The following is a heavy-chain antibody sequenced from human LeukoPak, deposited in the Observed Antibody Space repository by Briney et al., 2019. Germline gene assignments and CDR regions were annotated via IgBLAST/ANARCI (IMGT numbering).Heavy chain of an antibody. J-gene: IGHJ3*02. Sequence: SETLSLTCTVSGDSIGAINWWNWVRQPPGKGLEWIGEIYHTGSTNYSPSLKSRVTISVDKSKNQFSLRLSSVTAADTAVYYCAREMGVRGVMDAFDIWGQGTIVTVSS. CDR1: GDSIGAINW. D-gene: IGHD3-10*01. CDR3: AREMGVRGVMDAFDI. CDR2: IYHTGST. V-gene: IGHV4-4*02.